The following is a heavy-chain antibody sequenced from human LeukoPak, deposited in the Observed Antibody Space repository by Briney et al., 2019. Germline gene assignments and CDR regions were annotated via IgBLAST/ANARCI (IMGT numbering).Heavy chain of an antibody. Sequence: GGSLRLSCAASGFTFSSYSMNWVRQAPGKGLEWVSSISSSSSYIYYADSVKGRFTISRDNAKNSLYLQMNSLRSEDTAVYYCARELEGSGYDYDAFDIWGQGTMVTVSS. J-gene: IGHJ3*02. CDR3: ARELEGSGYDYDAFDI. D-gene: IGHD5-12*01. V-gene: IGHV3-21*04. CDR1: GFTFSSYS. CDR2: ISSSSSYI.